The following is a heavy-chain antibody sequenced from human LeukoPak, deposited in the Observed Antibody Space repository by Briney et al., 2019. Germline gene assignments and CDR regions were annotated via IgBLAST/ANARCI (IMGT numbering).Heavy chain of an antibody. D-gene: IGHD2-15*01. CDR2: IYSSGSS. J-gene: IGHJ6*03. CDR1: GGSISTGAFS. Sequence: SQTLSLTCAVSGGSISTGAFSWSWLRQPPGQGPEWIGYIYSSGSSYYNPSLQSRFIISVDTSKNQFSLKLSSVTAADTAVYYCARGRYCSGGSCYRWDYYYYYYMDVWGKGTTVTVSS. V-gene: IGHV4-30-4*07. CDR3: ARGRYCSGGSCYRWDYYYYYYMDV.